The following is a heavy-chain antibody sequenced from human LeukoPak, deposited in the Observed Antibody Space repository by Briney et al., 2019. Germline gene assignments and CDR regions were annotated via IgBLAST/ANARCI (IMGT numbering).Heavy chain of an antibody. Sequence: PSETLSFTCTVSGGSISSSSYYWGWVRQPPGKGLEWIVSIYYSGSTYYNPSLKSRVTISVDTSKNQFSLKLSSVTAADTAVYYWARAGELLGGNYFDYWGQGTLVTVSS. CDR3: ARAGELLGGNYFDY. J-gene: IGHJ4*02. V-gene: IGHV4-39*07. CDR1: GGSISSSSYY. D-gene: IGHD1-26*01. CDR2: IYYSGST.